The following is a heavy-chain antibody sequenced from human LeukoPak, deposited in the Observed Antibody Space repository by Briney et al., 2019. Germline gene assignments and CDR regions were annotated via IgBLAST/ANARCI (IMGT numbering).Heavy chain of an antibody. Sequence: TETLSLTCAVYGGSFSGYYWSWIRQPPGKGLEWIGEINHSGSTNYNPSLKSRVTISVDTSKNQFSLKLSSVTAADTAVYYCAGSMITFGGVIANYRGQGTLVTVSS. D-gene: IGHD3-16*02. V-gene: IGHV4-34*01. CDR1: GGSFSGYY. CDR3: AGSMITFGGVIANY. CDR2: INHSGST. J-gene: IGHJ4*02.